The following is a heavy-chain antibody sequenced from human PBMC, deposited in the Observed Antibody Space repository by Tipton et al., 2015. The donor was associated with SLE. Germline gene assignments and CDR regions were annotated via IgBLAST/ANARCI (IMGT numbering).Heavy chain of an antibody. J-gene: IGHJ4*02. Sequence: TLSLTCTVSGYSISSGYYWGWIRQPPGKGLEWIGEINHSGSTKYNPSLKSRVTISVDTSKKQFSLNLSSVTAADTAVYYCARPIAARLPFDYWGQGTLVTVSS. CDR1: GYSISSGYY. D-gene: IGHD6-6*01. CDR3: ARPIAARLPFDY. V-gene: IGHV4-38-2*02. CDR2: INHSGST.